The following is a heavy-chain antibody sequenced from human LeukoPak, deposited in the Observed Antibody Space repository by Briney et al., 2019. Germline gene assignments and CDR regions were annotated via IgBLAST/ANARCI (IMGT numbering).Heavy chain of an antibody. CDR1: GASISGSGYY. CDR2: IYDSGST. D-gene: IGHD3-10*01. J-gene: IGHJ4*02. CDR3: AGKITMVRGVIIGDYYFDY. Sequence: PSETLSLTCTVSGASISGSGYYWGWIRQPPGKGLEWIGNIYDSGSTYYNASLQSRVTISIDTSKNQFFLRLSSVTAADTAVYYCAGKITMVRGVIIGDYYFDYWGQGTLVTVSS. V-gene: IGHV4-39*01.